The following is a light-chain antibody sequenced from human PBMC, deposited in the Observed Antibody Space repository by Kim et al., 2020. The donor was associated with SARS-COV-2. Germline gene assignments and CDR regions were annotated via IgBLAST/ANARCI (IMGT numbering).Light chain of an antibody. V-gene: IGLV2-14*01. J-gene: IGLJ1*01. Sequence: QSALTQPASVSGSPGQSITISCTGTSSDVGGYNSVSWYQQHSGKAPKLMIYDVSKWPSGVSNRFSGSKSGNTASLTISGLQAEDEADYYCCSYTSSSTYVFGTGTKVTV. CDR2: DVS. CDR3: CSYTSSSTYV. CDR1: SSDVGGYNS.